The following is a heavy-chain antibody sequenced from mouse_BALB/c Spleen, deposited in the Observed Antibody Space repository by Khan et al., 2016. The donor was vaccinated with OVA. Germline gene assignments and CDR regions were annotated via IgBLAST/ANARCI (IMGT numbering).Heavy chain of an antibody. J-gene: IGHJ4*01. D-gene: IGHD2-14*01. V-gene: IGHV1-4*01. CDR3: ARRTTGYAMDY. Sequence: QVQLQQPGAELVRPGASVKMSCKASGYTFTSHTMHWIMQSPGQGLEWIGYINPRSGYSNYNQKFNDKVTLTADKSSSTAYMQLSSLTSEDSSVYCCARRTTGYAMDYWGQGTSVTVSS. CDR1: GYTFTSHT. CDR2: INPRSGYS.